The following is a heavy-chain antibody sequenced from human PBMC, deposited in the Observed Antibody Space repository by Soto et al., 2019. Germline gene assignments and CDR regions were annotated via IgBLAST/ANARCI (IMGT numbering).Heavy chain of an antibody. CDR1: GFTFSSYG. V-gene: IGHV3-33*01. CDR3: AGDPIYDSSGYYYYYFDY. Sequence: GGSLRLSCAASGFTFSSYGMHWVRQAPGKGLEWVAVIWYDGSNKYYADSVKGRFTISRDNSKNTLYLQMNSLRAEDTAVYYCAGDPIYDSSGYYYYYFDYWGQGTLVTVSS. CDR2: IWYDGSNK. D-gene: IGHD3-22*01. J-gene: IGHJ4*02.